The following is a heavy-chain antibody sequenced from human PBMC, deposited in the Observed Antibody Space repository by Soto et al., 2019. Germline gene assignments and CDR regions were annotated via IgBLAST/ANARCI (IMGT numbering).Heavy chain of an antibody. CDR1: GGSLGSGGYS. V-gene: IGHV4-30-2*01. J-gene: IGHJ6*02. CDR3: ARVTDV. CDR2: IYYSGSN. Sequence: QLQLQESASGLVKPSQTLSLTCSVSGGSLGSGGYSWGWIRQPPGKGLEWIGNIYYSGSNYYNPSLKIRVTISVVGDKTQFSLKRSSVTAADKAVYYCARVTDVWGQGTTVVFSS.